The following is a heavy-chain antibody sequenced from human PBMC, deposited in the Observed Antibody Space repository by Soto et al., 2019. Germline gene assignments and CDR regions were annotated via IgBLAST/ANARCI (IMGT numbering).Heavy chain of an antibody. J-gene: IGHJ3*02. CDR2: IYYSGST. V-gene: IGHV4-31*03. D-gene: IGHD3-22*01. CDR1: GGSISSGGYY. CDR3: ASTYDSSGYYYAFDI. Sequence: SETLSLTCTVSGGSISSGGYYWSWIRQHPGKGLEWIGYIYYSGSTYYNPSLKSRVTISVDTSKNQFSLKLSSVTAADTAVYYCASTYDSSGYYYAFDIWGQGTMVTVS.